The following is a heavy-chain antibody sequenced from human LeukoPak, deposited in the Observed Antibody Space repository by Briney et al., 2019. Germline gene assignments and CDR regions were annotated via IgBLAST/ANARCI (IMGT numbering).Heavy chain of an antibody. CDR1: QFTFHTYA. CDR3: AKDPRAMGRYFFDD. Sequence: GGSLRLSCVASQFTFHTYAMSWVRQRPGKRPEWVSMISSSGETTDYAESVKGRFIISRDNTKNTLYLQLESPRADDTAIYYCAKDPRAMGRYFFDDWGQGSLVIVSS. V-gene: IGHV3-23*01. D-gene: IGHD1-14*01. CDR2: ISSSGETT. J-gene: IGHJ4*01.